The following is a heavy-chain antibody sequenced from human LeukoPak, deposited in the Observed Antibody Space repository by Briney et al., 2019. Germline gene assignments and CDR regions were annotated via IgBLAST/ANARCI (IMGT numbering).Heavy chain of an antibody. V-gene: IGHV4-34*01. CDR1: GGSFSGYY. CDR2: INHSGST. Sequence: PSETLSLTCAVYGGSFSGYYWSWLRQPTGKGLEWIGEINHSGSTNYNPSLKSRLTISVDTSKNQFSLKLSSVTAADTAVYYCARGNGRKYSGYDIRYWGQGTLVTVSS. CDR3: ARGNGRKYSGYDIRY. D-gene: IGHD5-12*01. J-gene: IGHJ4*02.